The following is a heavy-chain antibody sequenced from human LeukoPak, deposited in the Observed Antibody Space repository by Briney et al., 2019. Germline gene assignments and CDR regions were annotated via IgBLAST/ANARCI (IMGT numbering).Heavy chain of an antibody. CDR3: ASEQIAVAGNYYYYGMDV. D-gene: IGHD6-19*01. V-gene: IGHV4-39*01. CDR2: IYYSGST. Sequence: SETLSLTCTVSGGSISSSSYYWGWIRQPPGKGLEWIGSIYYSGSTYYNPSLKSRVTISVDTSKNQFSLKLSSVTAADTAVYYCASEQIAVAGNYYYYGMDVWGQGTAVTVSS. CDR1: GGSISSSSYY. J-gene: IGHJ6*02.